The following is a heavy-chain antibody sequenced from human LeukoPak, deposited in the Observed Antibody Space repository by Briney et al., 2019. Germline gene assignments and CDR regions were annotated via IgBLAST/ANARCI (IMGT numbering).Heavy chain of an antibody. Sequence: PSGTLSLTCAVSGGSISSSNWWSWVRQPPGKGLEWIGEIYHSGSTNYNPSLKSRVTISIDKSKNQFSLKLSSVTAADTAVYFCASDRSGYYYVDYWGQGTLVTVSS. V-gene: IGHV4-4*02. J-gene: IGHJ4*02. D-gene: IGHD3-22*01. CDR1: GGSISSSNW. CDR3: ASDRSGYYYVDY. CDR2: IYHSGST.